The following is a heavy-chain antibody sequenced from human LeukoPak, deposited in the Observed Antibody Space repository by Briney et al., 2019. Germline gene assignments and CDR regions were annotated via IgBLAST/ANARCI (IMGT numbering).Heavy chain of an antibody. D-gene: IGHD4-23*01. CDR2: IYYSGST. Sequence: MPSETLSLTCTVSGGSISSSSYYWGWIRQPPGKGLEWIGSIYYSGSTYYNPSLKSRVTISVDTSKNQFSLKLSSVTAADTAVYYCARSGGGGHTTVVNPFDYWGQGTLVTVSS. CDR3: ARSGGGGHTTVVNPFDY. J-gene: IGHJ4*02. V-gene: IGHV4-39*07. CDR1: GGSISSSSYY.